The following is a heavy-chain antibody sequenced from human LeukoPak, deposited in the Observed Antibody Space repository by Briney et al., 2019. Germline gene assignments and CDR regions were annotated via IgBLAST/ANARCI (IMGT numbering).Heavy chain of an antibody. J-gene: IGHJ6*02. CDR2: IWYDGSNK. CDR1: GFTFSSYG. D-gene: IGHD3-10*01. Sequence: PGGSLRLSCAASGFTFSSYGMHWVRQAPGKGLEWVAVIWYDGSNKYYADSVKGRFTISRDNSKNTLYLQMNSLRAEDTAVYYCAKSRITIVRGVMILYGMDVWGQGTTVTVSS. V-gene: IGHV3-33*06. CDR3: AKSRITIVRGVMILYGMDV.